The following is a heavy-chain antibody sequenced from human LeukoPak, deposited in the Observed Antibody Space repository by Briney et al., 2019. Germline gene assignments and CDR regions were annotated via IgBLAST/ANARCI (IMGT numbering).Heavy chain of an antibody. CDR2: IKQDGSEK. CDR1: GYTFRSYW. J-gene: IGHJ4*02. D-gene: IGHD6-13*01. CDR3: AREGVTAAADY. V-gene: IGHV3-7*01. Sequence: GGSLRLSCAPSGYTFRSYWMSWVPRAPGKGLEGVANIKQDGSEKYYVDSVKGRFNISRDNDNNSLYLQLNSRRAEDTAVYYCAREGVTAAADYWGQGTLVTLSS.